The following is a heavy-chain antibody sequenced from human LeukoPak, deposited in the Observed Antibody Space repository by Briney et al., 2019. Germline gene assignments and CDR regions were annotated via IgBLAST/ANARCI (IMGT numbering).Heavy chain of an antibody. CDR2: ISAYNGNT. Sequence: GASVKVSCKASGYTFTSYGISWVRQAPGQGLEWMGWISAYNGNTNYAQKLQGGVTMTTDTSTSTAYMELRSLRSDDTAVYYCATRVNSSGWSLLWGYWGQGTLVTVSS. CDR1: GYTFTSYG. V-gene: IGHV1-18*01. D-gene: IGHD6-19*01. J-gene: IGHJ4*02. CDR3: ATRVNSSGWSLLWGY.